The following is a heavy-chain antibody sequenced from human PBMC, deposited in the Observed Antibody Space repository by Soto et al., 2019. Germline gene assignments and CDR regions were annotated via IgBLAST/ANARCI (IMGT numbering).Heavy chain of an antibody. V-gene: IGHV4-31*03. J-gene: IGHJ4*02. CDR1: GGSISSGGYY. CDR2: IYYSGST. CDR3: ARGEIVATIYLNYFDY. D-gene: IGHD5-12*01. Sequence: QVQLQESGPGLVKPSQTLSLTCTVSGGSISSGGYYWSWIRQHPGKGLEWIGYIYYSGSTYYNPSLKSRVTISVDTSKNQFSLKLSSVTAADTAVYYCARGEIVATIYLNYFDYWGQGTLVTVSS.